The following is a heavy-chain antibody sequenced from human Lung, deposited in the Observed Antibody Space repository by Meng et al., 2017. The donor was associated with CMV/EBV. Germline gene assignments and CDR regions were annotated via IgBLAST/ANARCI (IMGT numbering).Heavy chain of an antibody. CDR3: ARGYSHRFDY. CDR2: TYYRSKWYN. Sequence: SQTLXLTXAISGDSVSSNSVAWNWIRQSPSRGLEWLGRTYYRSKWYNDYAVSVKSRITINPDTSKNQFSLQLKSVTPEDTAVYYCARGYSHRFDYWGQGTXVTVAS. J-gene: IGHJ4*02. CDR1: GDSVSSNSVA. V-gene: IGHV6-1*01. D-gene: IGHD1-1*01.